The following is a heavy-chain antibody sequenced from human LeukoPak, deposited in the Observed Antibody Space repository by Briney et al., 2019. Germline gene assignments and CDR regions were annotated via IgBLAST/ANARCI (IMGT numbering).Heavy chain of an antibody. D-gene: IGHD6-19*01. Sequence: SETLSLTCTVSGGSISNYYWSWVRQPPGKGLEWIGEIYHSGSTNYNPSLKSRVTISVDKSKNQFSLKLSSVTAADTAVYYCALRRAVAGTSPFDYWGQGTLVTVSS. V-gene: IGHV4-4*02. CDR2: IYHSGST. CDR1: GGSISNYY. CDR3: ALRRAVAGTSPFDY. J-gene: IGHJ4*02.